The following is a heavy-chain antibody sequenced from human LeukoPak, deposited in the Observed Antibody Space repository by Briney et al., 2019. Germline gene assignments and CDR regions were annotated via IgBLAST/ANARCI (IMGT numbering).Heavy chain of an antibody. CDR3: AREGSSGQLL. V-gene: IGHV1-46*01. CDR1: AYTFTNYY. CDR2: INPSGGST. Sequence: GASVKVSCKASAYTFTNYYLHWVRQAPGQGLGWMGIINPSGGSTSYAQKFQGRVTMTRDTSTSTVYMELSSLRSEDTAVYYCAREGSSGQLLWGQGSMVTVSS. J-gene: IGHJ3*01. D-gene: IGHD3-22*01.